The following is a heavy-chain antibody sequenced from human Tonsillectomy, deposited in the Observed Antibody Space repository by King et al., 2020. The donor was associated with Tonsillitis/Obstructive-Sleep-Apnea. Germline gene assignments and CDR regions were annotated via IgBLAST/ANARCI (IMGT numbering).Heavy chain of an antibody. V-gene: IGHV3-23*04. CDR3: ASHVLRYFDWPYYMDV. D-gene: IGHD3-9*01. CDR1: GFTFSSYA. Sequence: EVQLVESGGGLVQPGGSLRLSCAASGFTFSSYAMSWVRQAPGKGLEWVSAISGSGGSTYYADSVKGRFTISRDNSKNTLYLQMNSLRAEDTAVYYCASHVLRYFDWPYYMDVWGKGTTVTVSS. CDR2: ISGSGGST. J-gene: IGHJ6*03.